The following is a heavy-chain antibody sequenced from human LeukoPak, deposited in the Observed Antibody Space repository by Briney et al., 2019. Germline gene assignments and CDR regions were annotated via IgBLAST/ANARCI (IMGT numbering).Heavy chain of an antibody. J-gene: IGHJ4*02. D-gene: IGHD4-23*01. CDR3: GRQRSYGGNHFYFDY. CDR1: GGSLRPYY. Sequence: PSETLSLTCTVSGGSLRPYYWSWIRQPPGKGLEGIGYISYTWSTNYNPPLKSRVTISLHTSQNQFSLKQSSVTAAYTAVYYYGRQRSYGGNHFYFDYWGQGTLVTVSS. CDR2: ISYTWST. V-gene: IGHV4-59*08.